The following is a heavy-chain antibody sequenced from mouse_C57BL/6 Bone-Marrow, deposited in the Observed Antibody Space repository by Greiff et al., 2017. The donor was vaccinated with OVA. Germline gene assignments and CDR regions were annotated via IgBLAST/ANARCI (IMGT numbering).Heavy chain of an antibody. Sequence: EVQLQQSGAELVRPGASVKLSCTASGFNIKDDYMHWVKQRPEQGLEWIGWIDPENGDTEYASKFQGKATITADTSSNTAYLQLSSLTSEDTAVYYGTTKGWLLHAMDYWGQGTSVTVSS. D-gene: IGHD2-3*01. CDR3: TTKGWLLHAMDY. CDR1: GFNIKDDY. CDR2: IDPENGDT. V-gene: IGHV14-4*01. J-gene: IGHJ4*01.